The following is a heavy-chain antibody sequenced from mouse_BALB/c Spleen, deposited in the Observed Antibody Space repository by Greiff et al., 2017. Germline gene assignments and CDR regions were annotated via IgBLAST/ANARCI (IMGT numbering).Heavy chain of an antibody. CDR1: GYTFTSYW. CDR2: IYPGSGST. CDR3: TRADYGNYYFDY. Sequence: LQQPGSELVRPGASVKLSCKASGYTFTSYWMHWVKQRHGQGLEWIGNIYPGSGSTNCDEKFKSKGTLTVDTSSSTAYMHLSSLTSEDSAVYYCTRADYGNYYFDYWGQGTTLTVSS. V-gene: IGHV1S22*01. D-gene: IGHD2-1*01. J-gene: IGHJ2*01.